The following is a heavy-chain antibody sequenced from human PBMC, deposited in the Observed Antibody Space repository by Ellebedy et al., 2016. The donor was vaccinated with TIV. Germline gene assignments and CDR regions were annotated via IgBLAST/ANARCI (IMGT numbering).Heavy chain of an antibody. CDR2: ISYDGSNK. D-gene: IGHD2-2*01. CDR1: GFTFSSYA. J-gene: IGHJ4*02. CDR3: ARSLGGYCSSTSCYGYPPDY. V-gene: IGHV3-30-3*01. Sequence: GESLKISXAASGFTFSSYAMHWVRQAPGKGLEWVAVISYDGSNKYYADSVKGRFTISRDNSKNTLYLQMNSLRAEDTAVYYCARSLGGYCSSTSCYGYPPDYWGQGTLVTVSS.